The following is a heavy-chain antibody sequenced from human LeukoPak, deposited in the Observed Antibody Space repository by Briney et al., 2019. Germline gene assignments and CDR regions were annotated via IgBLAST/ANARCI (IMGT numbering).Heavy chain of an antibody. CDR2: INANSGGT. V-gene: IGHV1-2*02. D-gene: IGHD3-22*01. J-gene: IGHJ4*02. CDR1: GYTFTDYY. CDR3: ARDVDSSGYSVGY. Sequence: ASVKVSYKASGYTFTDYYMHWVRQAPGQGLEWMGWINANSGGTNYAQKFQGRVTMTRDTSISTAYMELSRLRSDDTAVYYCARDVDSSGYSVGYWGQGTLVTVSS.